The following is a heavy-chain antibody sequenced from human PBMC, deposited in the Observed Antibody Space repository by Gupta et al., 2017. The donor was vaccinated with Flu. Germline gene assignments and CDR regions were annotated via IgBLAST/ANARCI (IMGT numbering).Heavy chain of an antibody. Sequence: WMPWVRQAPGKGPVWVSFINSEGSSIIYADSVKGRFTISRDNAKNTLYLEMNSLRVEDTAVYYCARARYGSTYGMDVWGQGTTVTVSS. CDR1: W. J-gene: IGHJ6*02. CDR2: INSEGSSI. D-gene: IGHD3-9*01. V-gene: IGHV3-74*01. CDR3: ARARYGSTYGMDV.